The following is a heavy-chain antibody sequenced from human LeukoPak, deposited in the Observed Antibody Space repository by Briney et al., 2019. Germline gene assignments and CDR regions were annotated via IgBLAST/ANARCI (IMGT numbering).Heavy chain of an antibody. D-gene: IGHD2-2*01. V-gene: IGHV1-69*13. Sequence: GASVKVSCKASGGTFSSYAISWVRQTPGQGLEWMGGIIPIFGTANYAQKFQGRVTITADESTSTAYMELSSLRSEDTAVYYCARDLSYCSSTSCHGMDVWGQGTTVTVSS. CDR3: ARDLSYCSSTSCHGMDV. CDR2: IIPIFGTA. J-gene: IGHJ6*02. CDR1: GGTFSSYA.